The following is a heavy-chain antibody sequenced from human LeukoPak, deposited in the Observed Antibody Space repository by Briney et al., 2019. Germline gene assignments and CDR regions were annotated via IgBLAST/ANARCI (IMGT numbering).Heavy chain of an antibody. Sequence: GGSLRLSCAVSGFTFSSYAMHWVRQAPGKGLEWVAVISYDGSNKYYADSVKGRFTISRDNSKNTLYLQMNSLRAEDTAVYYCARDLRCSGGSCYGFDYWGQGTLVTVSS. CDR1: GFTFSSYA. D-gene: IGHD2-15*01. CDR2: ISYDGSNK. CDR3: ARDLRCSGGSCYGFDY. V-gene: IGHV3-30-3*01. J-gene: IGHJ4*02.